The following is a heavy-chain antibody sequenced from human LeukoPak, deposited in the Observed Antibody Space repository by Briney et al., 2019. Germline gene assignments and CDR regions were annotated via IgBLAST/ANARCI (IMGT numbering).Heavy chain of an antibody. V-gene: IGHV3-21*01. CDR2: ISSSSSYI. J-gene: IGHJ4*02. CDR1: GFSVSSNY. D-gene: IGHD3-10*01. Sequence: GGSLRLSCAASGFSVSSNYMSWVRQAPGKGLEWVSFISSSSSYIYYADSVKGRFTISRDNAKNSLYLQMNNLRAEDTAVYYCARDKYGSGSYSWSKRLDSWGQGTLVTVSS. CDR3: ARDKYGSGSYSWSKRLDS.